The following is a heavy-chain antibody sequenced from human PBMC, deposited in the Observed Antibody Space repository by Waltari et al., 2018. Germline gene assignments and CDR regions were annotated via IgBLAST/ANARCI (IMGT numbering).Heavy chain of an antibody. V-gene: IGHV1-2*02. CDR2: INPNSGVT. CDR3: ARGSFLWTKFDL. Sequence: QVHLVQSGAEVKKPGASVKVSCKASGKRFTGYYLHWVRQAPGQGPEWMGWINPNSGVTNFAQKFQDRVTMTRDTSISTAYMELSSLRSDDTAIYFCARGSFLWTKFDLWGHGTLVSVSP. D-gene: IGHD2-21*01. J-gene: IGHJ5*02. CDR1: GKRFTGYY.